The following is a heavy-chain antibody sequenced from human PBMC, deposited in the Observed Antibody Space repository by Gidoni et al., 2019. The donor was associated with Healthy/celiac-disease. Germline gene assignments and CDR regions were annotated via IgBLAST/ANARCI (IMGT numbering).Heavy chain of an antibody. J-gene: IGHJ4*02. D-gene: IGHD3-16*02. CDR1: GYTFTGYN. CDR2: INPNSGGT. V-gene: IGHV1-2*02. CDR3: ARGPHYYVWGSYRYTAGFDY. Sequence: QVQLVQSGAEVKKPGASVKVSCKASGYTFTGYNMHWVRQAPGQGLEWMGWINPNSGGTNYAQKFQGRVTMTRDTSISTAYMELGRLRSCDTAVYYCARGPHYYVWGSYRYTAGFDYWGQGTLVTVSS.